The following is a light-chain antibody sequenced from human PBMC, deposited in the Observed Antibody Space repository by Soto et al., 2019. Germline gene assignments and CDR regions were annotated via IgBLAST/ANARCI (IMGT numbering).Light chain of an antibody. J-gene: IGKJ4*01. Sequence: EIVMTQSPATLSVSPGERATLSCRASQSVSSSYLAWYQQKPGQAPRLVIYGASSRATGIPDRFSGSGSGTEFTLTISSLQSEDFAVYYCQQYNNWPPLTFGGGTKVDIK. CDR3: QQYNNWPPLT. CDR2: GAS. CDR1: QSVSSSY. V-gene: IGKV3D-15*01.